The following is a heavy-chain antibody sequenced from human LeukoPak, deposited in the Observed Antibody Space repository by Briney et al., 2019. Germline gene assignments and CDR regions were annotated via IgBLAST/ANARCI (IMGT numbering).Heavy chain of an antibody. CDR3: AKDWEAVANTPTGIDD. Sequence: GGSLRLSRAASEFTLSSYVMRSVGQAAGKGVEWVSAVSGRGKKTYYADSVKGRFTISRDNSKNTVYLQMNSLRAEDTAVYYCAKDWEAVANTPTGIDDWGQGTLVTVSS. J-gene: IGHJ4*02. V-gene: IGHV3-23*01. CDR2: VSGRGKKT. CDR1: EFTLSSYV. D-gene: IGHD6-19*01.